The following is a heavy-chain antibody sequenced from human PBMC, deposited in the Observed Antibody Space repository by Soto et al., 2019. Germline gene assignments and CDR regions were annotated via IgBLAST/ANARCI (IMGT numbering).Heavy chain of an antibody. Sequence: GSLRLSCSASGFTFSSYAMHWVRQAPGKGLEYVSAISSNGGSTYYADSVKGRFTISRDNSKNTLYLQMSSLRAEDTAVYYCVKDYYYDSSGYYGAFDIWGQGTVVTVSS. CDR1: GFTFSSYA. CDR2: ISSNGGST. J-gene: IGHJ3*02. V-gene: IGHV3-64D*06. D-gene: IGHD3-22*01. CDR3: VKDYYYDSSGYYGAFDI.